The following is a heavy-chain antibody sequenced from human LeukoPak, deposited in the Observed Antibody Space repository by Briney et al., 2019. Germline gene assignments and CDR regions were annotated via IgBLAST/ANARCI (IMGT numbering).Heavy chain of an antibody. V-gene: IGHV1-69*13. D-gene: IGHD4-11*01. CDR2: IIPIFGTA. Sequence: ASVKVSCKASGGTFSIYAISWVRQPPGQGLEWMGGIIPIFGTANYAQKFQGRVTITADESTSTAYLELSSLRSEDTAVYYCARNRLQSYYYYMDVWGKGTTVTVSS. CDR3: ARNRLQSYYYYMDV. J-gene: IGHJ6*03. CDR1: GGTFSIYA.